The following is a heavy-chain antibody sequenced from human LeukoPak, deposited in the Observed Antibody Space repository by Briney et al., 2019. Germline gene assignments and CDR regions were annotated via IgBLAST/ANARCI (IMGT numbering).Heavy chain of an antibody. V-gene: IGHV3-48*03. CDR2: ISSSGSTI. Sequence: GGSLRLSCAASGFTFSSYEMNWVRQAPGKGLEWVSCISSSGSTIYYADSVKGRFTISRDNAKNSLYLQMNSLRAEDTAVYYCARDPPLWFGEPRYYFDYWGQGTLVTVSS. D-gene: IGHD3-10*01. J-gene: IGHJ4*02. CDR1: GFTFSSYE. CDR3: ARDPPLWFGEPRYYFDY.